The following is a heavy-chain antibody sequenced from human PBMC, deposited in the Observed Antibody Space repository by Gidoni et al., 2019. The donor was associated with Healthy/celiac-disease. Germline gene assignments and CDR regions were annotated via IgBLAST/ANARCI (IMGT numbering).Heavy chain of an antibody. CDR3: ARQVGDY. J-gene: IGHJ4*02. CDR2: IYYSGST. Sequence: QLQLQESGPGLVMPSETLSLTCTVSGGAISSSSYYWGWIRQPPGKGLEWIGRIYYSGSTSYNPSHKSRVTISGDTAKNQFSLKLSSVTDADTAVYYCARQVGDYWGQGTLVTVSS. CDR1: GGAISSSSYY. V-gene: IGHV4-39*01.